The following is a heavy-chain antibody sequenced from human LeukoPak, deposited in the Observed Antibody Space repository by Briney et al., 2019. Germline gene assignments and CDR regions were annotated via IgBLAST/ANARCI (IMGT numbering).Heavy chain of an antibody. V-gene: IGHV4-30-4*08. Sequence: PSQTPSLTCTVSGGSISSGDYYWSWIRQPPGKGLEWIGYIYYSGSTYYNPSLKSRVTISVDTSKNQFSLKLSSVTAADTAVYYCARDREEWPMDVWGKGTTVTVSS. D-gene: IGHD3-3*01. CDR1: GGSISSGDYY. CDR3: ARDREEWPMDV. J-gene: IGHJ6*04. CDR2: IYYSGST.